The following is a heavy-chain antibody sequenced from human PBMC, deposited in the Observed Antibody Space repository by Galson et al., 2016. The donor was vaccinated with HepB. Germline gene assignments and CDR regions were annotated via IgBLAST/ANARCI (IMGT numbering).Heavy chain of an antibody. CDR1: GYTFIGHW. D-gene: IGHD3-3*01. CDR3: ARDHSFADSAWWFDP. V-gene: IGHV1-46*01. J-gene: IGHJ5*02. CDR2: INPRTGAT. Sequence: SVKVSCKASGYTFIGHWMHWVRQAPGQGLEWMGIINPRTGATGYEQNFQGRITLTRDTSANTVYMEMSSLRSEDTAVYYCARDHSFADSAWWFDPRGQGTLLIVSS.